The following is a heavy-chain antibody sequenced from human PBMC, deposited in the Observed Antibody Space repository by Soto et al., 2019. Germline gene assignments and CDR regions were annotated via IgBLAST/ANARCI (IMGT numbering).Heavy chain of an antibody. V-gene: IGHV4-61*01. J-gene: IGHJ4*02. CDR1: GGSVSSGSYY. Sequence: SETLSLTCTVSGGSVSSGSYYWSWIRQPPGKGLEWIGYIYYSGSTNYNPSLKSRVTISVDTSKNQFSLKLSSVTAADTAVYYCASLTIFGVVIDDQFFDYWGQGTLVTVSS. CDR2: IYYSGST. D-gene: IGHD3-3*01. CDR3: ASLTIFGVVIDDQFFDY.